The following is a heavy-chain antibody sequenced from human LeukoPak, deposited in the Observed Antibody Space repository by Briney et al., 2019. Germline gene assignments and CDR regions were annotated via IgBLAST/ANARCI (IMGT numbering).Heavy chain of an antibody. V-gene: IGHV3-23*01. D-gene: IGHD6-13*01. CDR2: ISGSGGST. Sequence: GGSLRLSCAASGFTFSSYAMSWVCQAPGKGLEWVSAISGSGGSTYYADSVKGRFTISRDNSKNTLYLQMNSLRAEGTAVYYCAKSSSSWYRFDYWGQGTLVTVSS. CDR3: AKSSSSWYRFDY. J-gene: IGHJ4*02. CDR1: GFTFSSYA.